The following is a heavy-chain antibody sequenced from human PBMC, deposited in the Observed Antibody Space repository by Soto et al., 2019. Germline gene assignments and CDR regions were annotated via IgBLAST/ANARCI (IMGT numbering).Heavy chain of an antibody. CDR3: TTDGPYSSATSDYYFGY. CDR1: GFIFTDAW. D-gene: IGHD3-22*01. Sequence: PGGSLRLSCAVSGFIFTDAWTAWVRQAPGKGLEWVGRIKSNGDGGTTDYAAPVKGRFIISRDDSNNTLYLEMNNLKTEDTAIYYCTTDGPYSSATSDYYFGYWGQGTLVTVSS. J-gene: IGHJ4*02. CDR2: IKSNGDGGTT. V-gene: IGHV3-15*01.